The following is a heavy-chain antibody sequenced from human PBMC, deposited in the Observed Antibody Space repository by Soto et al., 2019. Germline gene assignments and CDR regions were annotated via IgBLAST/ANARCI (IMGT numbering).Heavy chain of an antibody. CDR1: GFTFNNSG. V-gene: IGHV3-30*18. Sequence: GGSLRLSCRVSGFTFNNSGMHWVRQAPSKGLEWMAVISYDGSDKYYADSVKGRVIISRDNSKNTLNLEMNSLRAEDTAIYYCVKDRVPGAYGNYYGMDVWGQGTTVTVSS. CDR2: ISYDGSDK. D-gene: IGHD5-12*01. J-gene: IGHJ6*02. CDR3: VKDRVPGAYGNYYGMDV.